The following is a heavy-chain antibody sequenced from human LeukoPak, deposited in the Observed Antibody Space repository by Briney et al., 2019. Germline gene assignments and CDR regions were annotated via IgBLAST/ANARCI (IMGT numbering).Heavy chain of an antibody. CDR2: INHSGST. J-gene: IGHJ4*02. CDR3: ARDSAHDCTGGRCYGFDS. V-gene: IGHV4-34*01. D-gene: IGHD2-15*01. CDR1: GGSFSGYY. Sequence: SETLSLTCAVYGGSFSGYYWSWIRQPPGKGLEWIGEINHSGSTNYNPSLKSRVTISVDTSKNQFSLKLSSVTAADTAVYYCARDSAHDCTGGRCYGFDSWGQGTLVTVSS.